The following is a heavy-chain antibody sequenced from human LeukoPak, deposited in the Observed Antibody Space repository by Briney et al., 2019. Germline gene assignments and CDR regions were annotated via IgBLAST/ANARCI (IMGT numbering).Heavy chain of an antibody. CDR3: AREGGGRADFDY. Sequence: PSETLSLTGTVSGGSISSSSYYWGWIRQPPGKGLALIGSIYYSGSTYYNPSLKSRVTISVDRSKNQFSLKLSSVTAAATAVYYCAREGGGRADFDYWGQGTLVTVSS. V-gene: IGHV4-39*07. CDR1: GGSISSSSYY. J-gene: IGHJ4*02. CDR2: IYYSGST. D-gene: IGHD3-10*01.